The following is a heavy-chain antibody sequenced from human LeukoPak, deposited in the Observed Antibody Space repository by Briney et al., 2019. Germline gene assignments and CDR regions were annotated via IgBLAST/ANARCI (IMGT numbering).Heavy chain of an antibody. V-gene: IGHV1-46*01. J-gene: IGHJ4*02. CDR2: INPSGGST. Sequence: ASVKVSCKASGYTFTSYYMHWVRQAPGQGLEWMGIINPSGGSTSYAQKFQGRVTMTRDTSTSTAYMELSSLRSEDTAVYYCARGNEGSYLGVYFDYWGQGTLVTVSS. CDR3: ARGNEGSYLGVYFDY. CDR1: GYTFTSYY. D-gene: IGHD1-26*01.